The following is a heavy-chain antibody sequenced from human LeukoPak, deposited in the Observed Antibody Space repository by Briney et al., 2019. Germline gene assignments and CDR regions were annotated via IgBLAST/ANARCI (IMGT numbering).Heavy chain of an antibody. D-gene: IGHD4-17*01. CDR2: IRSKTDGGTT. J-gene: IGHJ4*02. V-gene: IGHV3-15*01. CDR1: GFTFSNAW. CDR3: ITDPAGVTTVTSPNYYFDY. Sequence: GGSLRLSCAASGFTFSNAWMSWVRQAPGKGLEWVGRIRSKTDGGTTDYAAPVEGRFTISRDDSKNTLYLQMNSLKTEDTAVYYCITDPAGVTTVTSPNYYFDYWGQGTLVTVSS.